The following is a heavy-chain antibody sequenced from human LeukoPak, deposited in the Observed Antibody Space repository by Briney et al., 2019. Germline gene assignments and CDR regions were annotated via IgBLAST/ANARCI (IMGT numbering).Heavy chain of an antibody. D-gene: IGHD3-3*01. CDR3: AKDRGYYDFWSGYYPAYFDL. CDR2: VWFGESSQ. Sequence: GGSLRLSCAASGFSFSYSGMHWVRQAPGKGLEWVAAVWFGESSQSYPDSVKGRFTISRDNSKNTLYLQMNSLRAEDTAVYYCAKDRGYYDFWSGYYPAYFDLWGRGTLVTVSS. CDR1: GFSFSYSG. V-gene: IGHV3-30*02. J-gene: IGHJ2*01.